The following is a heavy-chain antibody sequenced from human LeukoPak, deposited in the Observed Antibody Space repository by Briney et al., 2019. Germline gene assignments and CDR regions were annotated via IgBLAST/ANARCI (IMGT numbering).Heavy chain of an antibody. CDR2: ISYDGTSE. V-gene: IGHV3-30*18. J-gene: IGHJ4*02. CDR1: GFIFSSCG. Sequence: GRSLRLSCVASGFIFSSCGMHWVRQAPGKGLEWVAEISYDGTSEHYADSVKGRFTISRDNPKNMLYLQMNSLRAEDTAVYYCAKEFTYYYDSDSFYCDYWGQGTRVTVSS. D-gene: IGHD3-10*01. CDR3: AKEFTYYYDSDSFYCDY.